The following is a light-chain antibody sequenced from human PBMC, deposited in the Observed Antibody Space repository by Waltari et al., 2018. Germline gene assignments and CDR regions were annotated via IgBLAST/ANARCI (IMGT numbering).Light chain of an antibody. V-gene: IGKV1-33*01. CDR1: QDITNY. J-gene: IGKJ3*01. CDR2: ATS. Sequence: DVQVTQSPSSLSASIGDRVTITCQASQDITNYLNWYQQKPGKAPNLLIYATSNLESGVPSRFSGSGSGTLFTFTISSLQPEDIATYYCQQYDSLPLTFGPGTTVDV. CDR3: QQYDSLPLT.